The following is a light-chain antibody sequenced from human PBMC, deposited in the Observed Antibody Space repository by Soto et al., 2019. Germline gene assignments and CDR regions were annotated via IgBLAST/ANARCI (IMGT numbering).Light chain of an antibody. CDR1: QSVSSY. CDR2: DAS. J-gene: IGKJ5*01. CDR3: QQRSNWPIT. V-gene: IGKV3-11*01. Sequence: EIVLTQSPATLSLSPGARATLSCRASQSVSSYLAWYQQKPGQAPRLLIYDASNRATGIPARSSDSGSGAVYTRTNSSLGPGDFEVHYFQQRSNWPITFGQGTRLEIK.